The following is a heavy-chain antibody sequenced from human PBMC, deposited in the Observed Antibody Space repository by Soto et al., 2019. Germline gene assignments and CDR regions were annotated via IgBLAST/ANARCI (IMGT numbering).Heavy chain of an antibody. CDR1: GFTFSYYY. CDR3: ARVPYGSDLHYFDY. V-gene: IGHV3-11*01. CDR2: ITRSAFTI. D-gene: IGHD3-10*01. J-gene: IGHJ4*02. Sequence: GGSLRLSCAASGFTFSYYYMSWIRQAPGKGLQWVSYITRSAFTIYYADSVKGRFTISRDNAKNSLYLQMHSLRAEDTAVYYCARVPYGSDLHYFDYWGQGTLVTVSS.